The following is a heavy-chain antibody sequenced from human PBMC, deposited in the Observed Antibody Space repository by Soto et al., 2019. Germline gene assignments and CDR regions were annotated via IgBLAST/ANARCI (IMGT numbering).Heavy chain of an antibody. CDR1: GGSISSSSYY. CDR3: ARNIPEADSVIEKWFAP. CDR2: IYYSGST. V-gene: IGHV4-39*01. J-gene: IGHJ5*02. Sequence: PSETLSLTCTVSGGSISSSSYYWGWIRQPPGKGLEWIGSIYYSGSTYYNPSLKSRVTISVDTSKNQFSLKLSSVTAADTAVYYWARNIPEADSVIEKWFAPWGRGTLATVSS. D-gene: IGHD2-21*01.